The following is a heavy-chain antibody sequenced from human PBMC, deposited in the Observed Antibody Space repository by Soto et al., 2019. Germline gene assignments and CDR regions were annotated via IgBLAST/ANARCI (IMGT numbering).Heavy chain of an antibody. V-gene: IGHV3-33*01. Sequence: GSLILSCAASGFTFSSYFMHWVRQAPGKGLEWVAVIWYDGSNKYYADSVKGRFTISRDNSKNTLYLQMNSLRAEDTAVYYCAREGDPYSSSSGGMDVWGQGTTVTVSS. J-gene: IGHJ6*02. CDR2: IWYDGSNK. D-gene: IGHD6-6*01. CDR3: AREGDPYSSSSGGMDV. CDR1: GFTFSSYF.